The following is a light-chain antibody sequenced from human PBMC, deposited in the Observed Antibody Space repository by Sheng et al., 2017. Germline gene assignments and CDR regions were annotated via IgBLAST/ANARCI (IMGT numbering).Light chain of an antibody. CDR1: ELPKQN. V-gene: IGLV3-25*03. CDR2: NDK. J-gene: IGLJ3*02. CDR3: QSADLSETWV. Sequence: SFDLRQPPSVSVSPGQTAIITCSGDELPKQNAYWYQQRPGQAPILLIYNDKERPSGIPERFSGSSSGTIATLTISRVQEEDEADYFCQSADLSETWVFGGGPRLTVL.